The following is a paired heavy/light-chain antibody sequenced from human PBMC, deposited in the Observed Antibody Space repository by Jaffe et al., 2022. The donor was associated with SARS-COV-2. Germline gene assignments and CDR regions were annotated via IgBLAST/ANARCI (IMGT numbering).Light chain of an antibody. CDR2: KTS. Sequence: DIQMTQSPSTLSASIGDTVTITCRASESIGTYLAWYQQKAGEAPKLIIFKTSNLQPGVPSRFSGSGSGTDFTLTISGLQPVDFATYFCQQYYSYGTFGQGTSLEIE. V-gene: IGKV1-5*03. J-gene: IGKJ2*01. CDR1: ESIGTY. CDR3: QQYYSYGT.
Heavy chain of an antibody. D-gene: IGHD6-13*01. J-gene: IGHJ4*02. CDR2: VYWDDDK. CDR3: AHRHSGNGWNEGVYDY. CDR1: GFSLTSNPVG. Sequence: QITLRESGPARVKPTQTLTLTCSFSGFSLTSNPVGVGWVRQSPGKAPEWLAVVYWDDDKRYNPSLKNRMSIVKDAANNQVFLTMTNMDPVDTGRYYCAHRHSGNGWNEGVYDYWGQGALVTVSP. V-gene: IGHV2-5*02.